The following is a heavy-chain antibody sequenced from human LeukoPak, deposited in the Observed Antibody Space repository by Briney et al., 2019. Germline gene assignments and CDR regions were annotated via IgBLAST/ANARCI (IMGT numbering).Heavy chain of an antibody. D-gene: IGHD2-2*01. V-gene: IGHV3-53*01. Sequence: PGGSLRLSCAASGFTVSSNYMSWVRQAPGKGLEWVSVIYTGGSTYYADSVKGRFTISRDNSKNTLYLQMNSLRAEDTAVYYCARGILRYCSSSTCFGDYYYYMDVWGKGTTVTISS. J-gene: IGHJ6*03. CDR2: IYTGGST. CDR1: GFTVSSNY. CDR3: ARGILRYCSSSTCFGDYYYYMDV.